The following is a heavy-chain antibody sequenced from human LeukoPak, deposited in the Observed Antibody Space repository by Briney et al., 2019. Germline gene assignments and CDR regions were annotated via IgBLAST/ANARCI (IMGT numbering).Heavy chain of an antibody. CDR2: ISAYNGNT. D-gene: IGHD2-2*01. V-gene: IGHV1-18*01. Sequence: GASVKVSCKASGYTFTSYTMHWVRQAPGQGLEWMGWISAYNGNTNYAQKLQGRVTMTTDTSTSTAYMELRSLRSDDTAVYYCARVKYQLLSDYWGQGTLVTVSS. CDR1: GYTFTSYT. J-gene: IGHJ4*02. CDR3: ARVKYQLLSDY.